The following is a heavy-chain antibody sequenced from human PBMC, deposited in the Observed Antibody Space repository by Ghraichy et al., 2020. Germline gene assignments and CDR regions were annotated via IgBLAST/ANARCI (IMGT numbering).Heavy chain of an antibody. CDR2: ISPRSGGT. V-gene: IGHV1-2*06. CDR1: GYTVTDHY. J-gene: IGHJ5*02. D-gene: IGHD2-15*01. CDR3: ARAYCSGTDCYAIMGWFDP. Sequence: ASVKVSCKASGYTVTDHYIHWVRQAPGQGLEWMGRISPRSGGTNYAQKFRGRVSMTTDTSISTAYMELSSLIPDDTAVYYCARAYCSGTDCYAIMGWFDPWGQGTLITVSS.